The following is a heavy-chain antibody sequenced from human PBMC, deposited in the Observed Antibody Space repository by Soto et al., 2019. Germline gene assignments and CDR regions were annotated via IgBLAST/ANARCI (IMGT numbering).Heavy chain of an antibody. D-gene: IGHD6-19*01. V-gene: IGHV1-58*01. Sequence: ASVRVSCKASGFTFTSSAVQWVRQARGQRLEWIGWIVVGCGNTNYAQKFQERVTITRDMSTSTAYMELSSLRSEDTAVYYCAARPYSSGWYYYYVMDVWGQGTTVTVSS. CDR2: IVVGCGNT. J-gene: IGHJ6*02. CDR1: GFTFTSSA. CDR3: AARPYSSGWYYYYVMDV.